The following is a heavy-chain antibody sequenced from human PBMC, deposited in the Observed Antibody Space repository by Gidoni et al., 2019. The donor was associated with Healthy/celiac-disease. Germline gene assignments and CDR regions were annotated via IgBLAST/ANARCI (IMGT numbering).Heavy chain of an antibody. CDR1: AFTSSSYG. V-gene: IGHV3-30*18. D-gene: IGHD1-26*01. CDR2: ISYDGSNK. Sequence: QVQLVESGGGVFHSGRSLLLSCAAFAFTSSSYGMHWVRQAPGKGLEWVAVISYDGSNKYYADSVKGRFTISRDNSKNTLYLKMNSLRAEDTAVYYCAKGGGSYQKAGFDYWGQGTLVTVSS. CDR3: AKGGGSYQKAGFDY. J-gene: IGHJ4*02.